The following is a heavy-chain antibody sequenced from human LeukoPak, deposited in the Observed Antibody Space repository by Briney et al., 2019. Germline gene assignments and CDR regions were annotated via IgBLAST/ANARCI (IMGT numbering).Heavy chain of an antibody. J-gene: IGHJ4*02. CDR3: ARDRSGYFDY. CDR1: GFTFSSYA. CDR2: ISGSGGST. Sequence: GGSLRLSCAASGFTFSSYAMSWVRQAPGKGLEWVSAISGSGGSTYYADSVKGRFTISRDNSKNTLYLQMNSLRAGDSLRAEDTAVYYCARDRSGYFDYWGQGTLVTVSS. D-gene: IGHD1-1*01. V-gene: IGHV3-23*01.